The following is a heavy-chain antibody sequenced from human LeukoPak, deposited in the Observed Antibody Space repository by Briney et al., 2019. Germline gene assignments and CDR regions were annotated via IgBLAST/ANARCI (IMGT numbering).Heavy chain of an antibody. D-gene: IGHD6-13*01. CDR3: ARGSTKYSSSWYSYYYYYYMDV. CDR2: INWNGGST. V-gene: IGHV3-20*04. J-gene: IGHJ6*03. Sequence: GGSLRLSCAASGFTFDDYGMSWVRLAPGKGLEWVSGINWNGGSTGYADSVKGRFTISRDNAKNSLYLQMNSLRAEDTALYYCARGSTKYSSSWYSYYYYYYMDVWGKGTTVTVSS. CDR1: GFTFDDYG.